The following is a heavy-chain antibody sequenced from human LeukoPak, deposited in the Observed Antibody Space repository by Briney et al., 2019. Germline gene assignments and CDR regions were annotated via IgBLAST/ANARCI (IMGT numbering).Heavy chain of an antibody. CDR2: IGGDGGST. V-gene: IGHV3-23*01. CDR3: AKRVGGTPDY. Sequence: GGSLRISCAASGFTFSNYAMTWVRQAPGKGLEWVSAIGGDGGSTDYADSVKGRFTISRDNSKNTLYLQMNSLRAGDTALYYCAKRVGGTPDYWGLGTLVTVSS. D-gene: IGHD1-26*01. CDR1: GFTFSNYA. J-gene: IGHJ4*02.